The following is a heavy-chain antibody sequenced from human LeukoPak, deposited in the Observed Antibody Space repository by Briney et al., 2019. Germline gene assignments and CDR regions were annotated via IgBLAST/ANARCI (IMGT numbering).Heavy chain of an antibody. V-gene: IGHV4-4*07. J-gene: IGHJ5*02. Sequence: SETLSLACTVSGNSFGDYYRSWIRQPAGKGLEWIGRIYTSGSTTYNPSLKSRVTMSVDTSKSQFSLNLMSVTAADTAVYYCTRDTGTTGEVTFDPWGQGTLVTVSS. D-gene: IGHD4-17*01. CDR2: IYTSGST. CDR3: TRDTGTTGEVTFDP. CDR1: GNSFGDYY.